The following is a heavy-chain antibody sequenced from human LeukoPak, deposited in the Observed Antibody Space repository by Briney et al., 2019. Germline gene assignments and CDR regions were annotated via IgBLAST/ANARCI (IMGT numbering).Heavy chain of an antibody. CDR3: ASAPPLLYGSGSYYDAFDI. Sequence: ASVKVSCKASGYTFTSYGISWVRQAPGQGLEWMGWISAYNGNTNYAQKLQGRVTMTTDTSTSTAYMELRSLRSDDTAVYYCASAPPLLYGSGSYYDAFDIWGQGTMVTVSS. V-gene: IGHV1-18*01. D-gene: IGHD3-10*01. CDR2: ISAYNGNT. CDR1: GYTFTSYG. J-gene: IGHJ3*02.